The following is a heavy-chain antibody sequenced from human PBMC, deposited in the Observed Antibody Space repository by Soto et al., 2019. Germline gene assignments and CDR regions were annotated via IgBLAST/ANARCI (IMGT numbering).Heavy chain of an antibody. V-gene: IGHV4-30-2*01. CDR1: GGSISSGGYS. J-gene: IGHJ5*02. D-gene: IGHD3-16*01. CDR3: ARNKYNNLWGRDWFDP. Sequence: SETLSLTCAVSGGSISSGGYSWSWIRQPPGKGLEWIGYIYHSGRTNYNPSLRSRVTISVDTSKTQFSLKLSSVTAADTAVYFCARNKYNNLWGRDWFDPWGQGTLVTVSS. CDR2: IYHSGRT.